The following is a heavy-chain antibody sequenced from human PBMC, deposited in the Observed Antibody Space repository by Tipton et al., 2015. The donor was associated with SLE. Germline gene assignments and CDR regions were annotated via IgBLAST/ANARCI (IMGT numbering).Heavy chain of an antibody. CDR3: ARLATQPPYSSYYYYYYGMDV. Sequence: GLVKPSQTLSLNCIVSGGSISSGGFYWSWIRQPAGKGLEWIGRIYTSGSTNYNPSLKSRVTMSVDTSKNQFSLKLSSVTAADTAVYYCARLATQPPYSSYYYYYYGMDVWGQGTTVTVSS. V-gene: IGHV4-61*02. CDR1: GGSISSGGFY. CDR2: IYTSGST. J-gene: IGHJ6*02. D-gene: IGHD6-19*01.